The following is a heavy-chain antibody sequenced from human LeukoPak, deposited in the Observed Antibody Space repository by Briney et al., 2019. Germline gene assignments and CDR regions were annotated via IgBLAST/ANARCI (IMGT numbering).Heavy chain of an antibody. V-gene: IGHV3-74*01. D-gene: IGHD5-24*01. CDR2: ISHDGII. CDR1: GFTFSSYV. Sequence: PGGSLRLSCETAGFTFSSYVMHWVRRTPGKGLVWVSRISHDGIISYADSVKGRFTISRDNAKNTLILQMNSLRVEDTAVYYCARDWVYKIDYWGRETLVTVSS. J-gene: IGHJ4*02. CDR3: ARDWVYKIDY.